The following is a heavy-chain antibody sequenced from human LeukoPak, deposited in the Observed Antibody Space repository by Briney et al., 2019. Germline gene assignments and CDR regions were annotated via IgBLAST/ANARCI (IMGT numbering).Heavy chain of an antibody. CDR3: ATLVGATRCYFDY. CDR1: GYSISSGYY. V-gene: IGHV4-38-2*02. CDR2: IYHSGST. D-gene: IGHD1-26*01. Sequence: SETLSLTCTVSGYSISSGYYWGWIRQPPGKGLEWIGSIYHSGSTYYNPSLKSRVTISVDTSKNQFSLKLSSVTAADTAVYYCATLVGATRCYFDYWGQGTLVTVSS. J-gene: IGHJ4*02.